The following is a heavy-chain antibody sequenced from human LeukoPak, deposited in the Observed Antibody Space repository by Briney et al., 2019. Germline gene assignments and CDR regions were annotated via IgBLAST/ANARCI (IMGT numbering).Heavy chain of an antibody. J-gene: IGHJ4*02. V-gene: IGHV1-8*03. Sequence: ASVTVSCTASGYTCTNYHINWVRQPTAQGLEWMGWRNPNNGDSGYAQKFQGRVTITRDTSITTSYMELRSPRSDDTVVYFCARTTAFTASGYDYWGQGTLVTVSS. CDR3: ARTTAFTASGYDY. CDR1: GYTCTNYH. D-gene: IGHD2-21*02. CDR2: RNPNNGDS.